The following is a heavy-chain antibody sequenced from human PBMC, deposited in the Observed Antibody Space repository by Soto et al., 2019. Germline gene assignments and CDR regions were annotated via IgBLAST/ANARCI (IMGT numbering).Heavy chain of an antibody. CDR1: GFTFSSYA. CDR2: ISGSGGST. J-gene: IGHJ4*02. V-gene: IGHV3-23*01. Sequence: GSLRLSCAASGFTFSSYAMSWVRQAPGKGLEWVSAISGSGGSTYYADSVKGRFTISRDNSKNTLYLQMNSLRAEDTAVYYCAKGGEDIVVVVAAAYFDYWGQGTLVTVSS. CDR3: AKGGEDIVVVVAAAYFDY. D-gene: IGHD2-15*01.